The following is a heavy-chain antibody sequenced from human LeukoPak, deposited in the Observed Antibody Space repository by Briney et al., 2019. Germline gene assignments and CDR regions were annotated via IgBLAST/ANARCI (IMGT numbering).Heavy chain of an antibody. J-gene: IGHJ5*02. D-gene: IGHD6-13*01. CDR3: ARSPIAAAGTRWFDP. CDR2: INYSGST. Sequence: PSETLSLTCTVSGGSISSSSYYWGWIRQPPGKGLEWIASINYSGSTYYYPSLKNRVTMSVDTSKNQFSLNLNSVTAADTAVYYCARSPIAAAGTRWFDPWGQGTLVTVSS. CDR1: GGSISSSSYY. V-gene: IGHV4-39*01.